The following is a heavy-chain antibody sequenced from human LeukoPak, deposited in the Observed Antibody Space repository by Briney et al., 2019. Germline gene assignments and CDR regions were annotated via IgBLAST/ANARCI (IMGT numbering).Heavy chain of an antibody. J-gene: IGHJ3*02. D-gene: IGHD6-19*01. CDR2: ISSSSTI. Sequence: GGSLRLSCAASGFTFSSYSMNWVRRAPGKGLEWVSYISSSSTIYYADSVKGRFTISRDNAKNSLYLQMNSLRAEDTAVYYCAGTTVAGITFDIWGQGTMVTVSS. CDR3: AGTTVAGITFDI. V-gene: IGHV3-48*01. CDR1: GFTFSSYS.